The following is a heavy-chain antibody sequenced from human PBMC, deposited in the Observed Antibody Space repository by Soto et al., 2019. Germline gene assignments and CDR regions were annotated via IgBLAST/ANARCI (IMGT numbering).Heavy chain of an antibody. CDR2: ISAYNGNT. D-gene: IGHD2-2*01. J-gene: IGHJ6*02. Sequence: QVQLVQSGAEVKKPGASVKVSCKASGYTFTSYGISWVRQAPGQGLESMGWISAYNGNTNYAQKLQGRVTMTTDTSTSTAYMELRSLRSDDTAVYYCASLPYCSSTSCYGEYYYYGMDVWGQGTTVTVSS. CDR3: ASLPYCSSTSCYGEYYYYGMDV. V-gene: IGHV1-18*01. CDR1: GYTFTSYG.